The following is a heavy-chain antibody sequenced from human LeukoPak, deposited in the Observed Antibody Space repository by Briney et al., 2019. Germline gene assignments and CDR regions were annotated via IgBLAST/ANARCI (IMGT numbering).Heavy chain of an antibody. CDR2: IYYSGST. V-gene: IGHV4-39*01. D-gene: IGHD3-3*01. CDR3: ASLCDFWSGYLPCDY. Sequence: SETLSLTCTVSGGSISSSSYYWGWIRQPPGRGLEWIGSIYYSGSTYYNPSLKSRVTISVDTSKNQFSLKLSSVTAADTAVYYGASLCDFWSGYLPCDYWGQGTLVTVSS. J-gene: IGHJ4*02. CDR1: GGSISSSSYY.